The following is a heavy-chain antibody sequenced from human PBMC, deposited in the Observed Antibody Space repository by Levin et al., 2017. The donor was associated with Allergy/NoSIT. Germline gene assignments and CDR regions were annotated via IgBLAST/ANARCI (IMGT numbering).Heavy chain of an antibody. CDR1: GFTFSSYA. D-gene: IGHD3-22*01. J-gene: IGHJ4*02. Sequence: GESLKISCAASGFTFSSYAMSWVRQAPGKGLEWVSAISGSGGSAYYADSVKGRFTISRDNSKNTLYLQMNSLRAEDTAVYYCAKYSSGYYYTLLPPFDFWGQGTLVTVSS. CDR3: AKYSSGYYYTLLPPFDF. V-gene: IGHV3-23*01. CDR2: ISGSGGSA.